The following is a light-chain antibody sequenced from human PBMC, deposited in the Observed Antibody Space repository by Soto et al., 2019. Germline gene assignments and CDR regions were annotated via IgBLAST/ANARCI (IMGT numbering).Light chain of an antibody. V-gene: IGKV1-5*01. CDR3: QQHDDYSHAT. CDR2: DAS. J-gene: IGKJ2*01. Sequence: DVQMTQSPSTLSASVGDRVTISCRTSQDIGNFLAWYQHKPGIAPKLLIYDASTLQTGVPSRFRASGFGTEFTLTISGLQPDDIATYYCQQHDDYSHATFGQGTKVEIK. CDR1: QDIGNF.